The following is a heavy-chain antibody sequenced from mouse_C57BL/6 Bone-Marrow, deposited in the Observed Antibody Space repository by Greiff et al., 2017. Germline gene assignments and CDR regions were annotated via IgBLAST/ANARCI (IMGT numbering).Heavy chain of an antibody. Sequence: VQLQQSGPELVKPGASVKISCKASGYSFTDYNMNWVKQSNGKSLEWIGVINPNYGNNSYNQKFKGKATLTVDQSSSTAYMQLNSLTSEDSAVYYCARIFFITTVVATGYFDVWGTGTTVTVSS. CDR1: GYSFTDYN. V-gene: IGHV1-39*01. CDR3: ARIFFITTVVATGYFDV. CDR2: INPNYGNN. D-gene: IGHD1-1*01. J-gene: IGHJ1*03.